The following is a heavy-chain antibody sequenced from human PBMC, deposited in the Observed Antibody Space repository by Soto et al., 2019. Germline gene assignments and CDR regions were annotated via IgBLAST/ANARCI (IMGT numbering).Heavy chain of an antibody. D-gene: IGHD2-21*02. J-gene: IGHJ4*02. CDR3: ARGGHVVVVTAALDY. CDR1: GDTFTDYY. CDR2: VNPSGGHT. V-gene: IGHV1-46*01. Sequence: QVQLMQSGAEVKKPGASVKASCKASGDTFTDYYIHWVRPAPGQGLEWMGTVNPSGGHTTYAQHFLGRVTMTRDTSTSTLYMELTSLTSDDTAIYYCARGGHVVVVTAALDYWGQGTLVTVSS.